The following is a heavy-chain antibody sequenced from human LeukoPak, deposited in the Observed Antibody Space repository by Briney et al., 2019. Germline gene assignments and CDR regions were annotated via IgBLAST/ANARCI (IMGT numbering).Heavy chain of an antibody. V-gene: IGHV1-69*04. CDR1: GGTFSSYT. Sequence: SVKVSCKASGGTFSSYTISWVRQAPGQGLEWMGWIIPILGIANYAQKFQGRVTITADKSTSTAYMELSSLRPEDTAVYYCARDIRNWFDPWGQGTLVTVSS. CDR3: ARDIRNWFDP. CDR2: IIPILGIA. J-gene: IGHJ5*02.